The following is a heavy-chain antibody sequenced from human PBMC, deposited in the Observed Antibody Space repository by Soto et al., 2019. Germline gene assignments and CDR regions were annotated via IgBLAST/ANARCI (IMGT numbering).Heavy chain of an antibody. CDR1: GFTFSSYA. J-gene: IGHJ4*02. V-gene: IGHV3-33*01. D-gene: IGHD6-19*01. Sequence: PGGSLRLSCAASGFTFSSYAMHWVRQAPGKGLEWVAVIWYDGINKYYADSVKGRFTISRDNSKNTLYLQMNSLRAEDTAVYYCARDVAGIGQNYWGQGTLVTVSS. CDR2: IWYDGINK. CDR3: ARDVAGIGQNY.